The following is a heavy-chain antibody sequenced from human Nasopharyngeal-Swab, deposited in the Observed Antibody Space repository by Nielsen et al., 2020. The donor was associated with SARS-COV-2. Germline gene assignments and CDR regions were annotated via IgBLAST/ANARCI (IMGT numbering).Heavy chain of an antibody. D-gene: IGHD3-9*01. CDR1: GGSISSGGYY. J-gene: IGHJ4*02. CDR2: IYYSGST. V-gene: IGHV4-31*03. Sequence: LRLSCTVSGGSISSGGYYWSWIRQHPGKGLEWIGYIYYSGSTYYNPSLKSRVTISVDTSKNQFSLKLSSVTAADTAVYYCARVLRYFDWLFFDYWAREPWSPSPQ. CDR3: ARVLRYFDWLFFDY.